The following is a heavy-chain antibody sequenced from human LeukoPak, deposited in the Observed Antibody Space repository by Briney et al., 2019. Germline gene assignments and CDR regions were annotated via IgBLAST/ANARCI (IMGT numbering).Heavy chain of an antibody. CDR2: ISSSSSTI. V-gene: IGHV3-48*01. CDR1: GFTFSSYS. CDR3: ARLRWDIVVVPAAVFDY. J-gene: IGHJ4*02. Sequence: PGGSLRLSCAASGFTFSSYSMNWVRQAPGKGLEWVSYISSSSSTIYYADSVKGRFTISRDNAKNSLYLQMNSLRAEDTAVYSCARLRWDIVVVPAAVFDYWGQGTLVTVSS. D-gene: IGHD2-2*01.